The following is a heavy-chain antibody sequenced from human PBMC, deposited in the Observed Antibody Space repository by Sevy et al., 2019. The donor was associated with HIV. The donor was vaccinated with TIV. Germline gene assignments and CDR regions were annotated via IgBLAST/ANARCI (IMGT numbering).Heavy chain of an antibody. CDR1: SGSISSSSYY. CDR2: IYYSGST. J-gene: IGHJ4*02. D-gene: IGHD5-18*01. CDR3: ARQRKGGYGPFFDY. V-gene: IGHV4-39*01. Sequence: SETLSLTCTVSSGSISSSSYYWGWIRQPPGKGLEWIGSIYYSGSTYYNPSLKSRVTISVDTSKNQFSLKLSSVTAADTAVYYCARQRKGGYGPFFDYWGQGTLVTVSS.